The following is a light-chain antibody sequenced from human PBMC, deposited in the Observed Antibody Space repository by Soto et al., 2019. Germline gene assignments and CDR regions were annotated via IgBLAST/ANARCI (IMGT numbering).Light chain of an antibody. CDR1: SSDVGSYNL. CDR3: CSYAGSSTYVV. Sequence: QSALTQPASVSGSPGQSITISFPGTSSDVGSYNLVSWYQQHPGKAPKLMIYEGSKRHSGVSNRFSGSKSGNTASLTISGLQAEDEADYYCCSYAGSSTYVVFGGGTKLTVL. V-gene: IGLV2-23*01. J-gene: IGLJ2*01. CDR2: EGS.